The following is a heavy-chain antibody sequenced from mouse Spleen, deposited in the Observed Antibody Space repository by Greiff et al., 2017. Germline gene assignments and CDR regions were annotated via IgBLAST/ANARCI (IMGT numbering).Heavy chain of an antibody. J-gene: IGHJ2*01. D-gene: IGHD2-4*01. CDR3: TRSDYDYGY. Sequence: VQLQQSGAELVRPGASVTLSCKASGYTFTDYEMHWVKQTPVHGLEWIGAIDPETGGTAYNQKFKGKAILTADKSSSTAYMELRSLTSEDSAVYYCTRSDYDYGYWGQGTTLTVSS. CDR1: GYTFTDYE. CDR2: IDPETGGT. V-gene: IGHV1-15*01.